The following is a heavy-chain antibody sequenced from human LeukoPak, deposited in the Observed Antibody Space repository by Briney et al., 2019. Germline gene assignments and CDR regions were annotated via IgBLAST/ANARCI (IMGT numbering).Heavy chain of an antibody. V-gene: IGHV4-59*01. J-gene: IGHJ6*02. CDR3: ARVVGGYVFYYGMDV. D-gene: IGHD3-10*01. CDR1: GGSLSSYY. Sequence: PSETLSLTCPVSGGSLSSYYWSWIRQPPGKGLEWIGYIYYSGSTNYNPSLRSRVTISVDTSKNQFSLKLSSVTAADTAVYYCARVVGGYVFYYGMDVWGQGTTVTVSS. CDR2: IYYSGST.